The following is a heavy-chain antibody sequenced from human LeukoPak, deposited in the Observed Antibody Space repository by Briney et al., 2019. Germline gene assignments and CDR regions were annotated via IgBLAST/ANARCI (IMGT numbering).Heavy chain of an antibody. J-gene: IGHJ5*02. V-gene: IGHV4-61*02. CDR3: ARGGITMVRGVIISSWFDP. CDR2: IYTSGST. CDR1: GGSISSGSYY. D-gene: IGHD3-10*01. Sequence: PSETLSLTCTVSGGSISSGSYYWSWIRQPAGKGLEWIGRIYTSGSTNYNPSLKSRVTISVDTSKNQFSLKLSSVTAADTAVYYCARGGITMVRGVIISSWFDPWGQGTLVTVSS.